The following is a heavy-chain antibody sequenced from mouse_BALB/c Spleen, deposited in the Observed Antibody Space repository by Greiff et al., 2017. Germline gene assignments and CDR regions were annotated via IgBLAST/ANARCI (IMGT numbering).Heavy chain of an antibody. CDR2: IAPGSGST. J-gene: IGHJ3*01. Sequence: DLVKPGASVKLSCKASGYTFTSYWINWIKQRPGQGLEWIGRIAPGSGSTYYNEMFKGKATLTVDTSSSTAYIQLSSLSSEDSAVYFCASSDLLWYRAWFAYWGQGTLVTVSA. D-gene: IGHD2-1*01. V-gene: IGHV1S41*01. CDR3: ASSDLLWYRAWFAY. CDR1: GYTFTSYW.